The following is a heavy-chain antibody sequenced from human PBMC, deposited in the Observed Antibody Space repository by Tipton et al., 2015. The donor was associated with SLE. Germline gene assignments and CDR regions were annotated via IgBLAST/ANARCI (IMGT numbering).Heavy chain of an antibody. CDR3: ARDREMAGAFDI. Sequence: TLSLTCAVSGYSISSGYYWGWIRQPPGKGLEWIGSIYYSGSTYYNPSLKSRVTISVDTSKNQFSLKLSSVTAADTAVYYCARDREMAGAFDIWGQGTMVTVSS. CDR2: IYYSGST. CDR1: GYSISSGYY. J-gene: IGHJ3*02. D-gene: IGHD5-24*01. V-gene: IGHV4-38-2*02.